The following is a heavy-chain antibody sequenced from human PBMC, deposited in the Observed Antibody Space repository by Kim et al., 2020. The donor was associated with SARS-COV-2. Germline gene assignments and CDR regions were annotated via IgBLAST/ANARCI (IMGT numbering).Heavy chain of an antibody. Sequence: GGSLRLSCAASGFTFSSYGMHWVRQAPGKGLEWVAVISYDGSNKYYADSVKGRFTISRDNSKNTLYLQMNSLRAEDTAVYYCAKDLGFLGYCSSTSCYPEYYYYGMDVWGQGTTVTVSS. CDR3: AKDLGFLGYCSSTSCYPEYYYYGMDV. CDR2: ISYDGSNK. J-gene: IGHJ6*02. D-gene: IGHD2-2*01. V-gene: IGHV3-30*18. CDR1: GFTFSSYG.